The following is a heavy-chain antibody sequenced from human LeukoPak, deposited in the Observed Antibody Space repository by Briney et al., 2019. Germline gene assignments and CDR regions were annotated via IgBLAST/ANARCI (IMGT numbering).Heavy chain of an antibody. CDR2: INPSGSST. CDR1: GYTFTSYG. Sequence: ASVKVSCKASGYTFTSYGISWVRQAPGQGLEWMGLINPSGSSTLYAQKFQGRVTMTRDMSTTTDYMELSSLRSEDTAVYYCARDSSVGDIAWWFDPWGQGTLVTVSS. CDR3: ARDSSVGDIAWWFDP. J-gene: IGHJ5*02. D-gene: IGHD3-16*02. V-gene: IGHV1-46*01.